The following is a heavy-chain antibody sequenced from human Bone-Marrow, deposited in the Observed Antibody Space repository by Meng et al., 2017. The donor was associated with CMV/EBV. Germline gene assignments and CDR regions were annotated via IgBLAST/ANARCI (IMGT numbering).Heavy chain of an antibody. V-gene: IGHV4-31*11. CDR3: ARYMVVPAAVDAFDI. CDR2: IYYSGST. CDR1: GGSFSGYY. J-gene: IGHJ3*02. Sequence: SETLSLTCAVYGGSFSGYYWSWIRQHPGKGLEWIGYIYYSGSTYYNPSLKSRITISVDTSKNQFSLKLSSVTAADTAVYYCARYMVVPAAVDAFDIWGQGTMVTVSS. D-gene: IGHD2-2*01.